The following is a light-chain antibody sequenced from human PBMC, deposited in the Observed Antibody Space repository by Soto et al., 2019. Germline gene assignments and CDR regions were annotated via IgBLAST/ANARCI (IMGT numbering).Light chain of an antibody. CDR3: QQRRNWPIT. V-gene: IGKV3-11*01. Sequence: EFLLTQSQATLLFSPGKRPTLSSRAVQVVSRHLACYQQKPGQAPKLLIYDASTRATGIPARFSGSGSGTDFTLTISSLEPEDFAVYYCQQRRNWPITFGQGTRLEIK. CDR2: DAS. CDR1: QVVSRH. J-gene: IGKJ5*01.